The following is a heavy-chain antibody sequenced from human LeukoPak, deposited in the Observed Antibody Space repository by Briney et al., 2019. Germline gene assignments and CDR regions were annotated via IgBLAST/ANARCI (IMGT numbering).Heavy chain of an antibody. CDR1: GFTFSSYA. CDR2: ISGSGGST. Sequence: PGGSLRLSCAASGFTFSSYAMSWVRQAPGKGLEWVSAISGSGGSTYYADSAKGRFTISRDNSKNTLYPQMNSLRAEDTAVYYCAKEPSDIVLFLGSYWGQGTLVTVSS. J-gene: IGHJ4*02. V-gene: IGHV3-23*01. CDR3: AKEPSDIVLFLGSY. D-gene: IGHD2-8*01.